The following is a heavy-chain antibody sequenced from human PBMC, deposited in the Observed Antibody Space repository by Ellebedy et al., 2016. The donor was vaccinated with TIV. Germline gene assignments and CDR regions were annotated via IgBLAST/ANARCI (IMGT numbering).Heavy chain of an antibody. CDR3: ARSLNPSGRGHNWFAP. J-gene: IGHJ5*02. V-gene: IGHV4-4*02. CDR1: GVSISSSHW. D-gene: IGHD1-26*01. CDR2: IYQSGST. Sequence: SETLSLXXAVSGVSISSSHWWNWVRPPPGKGLEWIGEIYQSGSTNYNPSLQRRITMSVDKSKNQFSLKLTSVTAADTAVYYCARSLNPSGRGHNWFAPWGQGTQVTVSS.